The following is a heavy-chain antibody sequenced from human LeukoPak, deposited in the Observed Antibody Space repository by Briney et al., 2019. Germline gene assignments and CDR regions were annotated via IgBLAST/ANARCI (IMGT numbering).Heavy chain of an antibody. CDR1: GFTFSSYS. V-gene: IGHV3-21*01. D-gene: IGHD6-13*01. Sequence: NPGGSLRLSCAASGFTFSSYSMNWVRQAPGKGLEWVSSISSSSSYIYYADSVKGRFTISRDNAKNSLYLQMNSLRAEDTAVYYCARDLSSWSTLGLDYWGQGTLVTVSS. CDR2: ISSSSSYI. J-gene: IGHJ4*02. CDR3: ARDLSSWSTLGLDY.